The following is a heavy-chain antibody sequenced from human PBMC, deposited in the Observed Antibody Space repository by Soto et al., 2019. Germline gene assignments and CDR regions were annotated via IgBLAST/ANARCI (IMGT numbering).Heavy chain of an antibody. CDR2: INGDGSST. CDR3: LRGVDV. V-gene: IGHV3-74*01. J-gene: IGHJ6*02. CDR1: GFTFSSYW. Sequence: PGGSLRLSCAASGFTFSSYWMHWVRQAPGKGLVWVSRINGDGSSTSYADSVKGRFTIPRDNAKNTLYLQMNSLRAEDTAVYFCLRGVDVWGQGTTVTVSS.